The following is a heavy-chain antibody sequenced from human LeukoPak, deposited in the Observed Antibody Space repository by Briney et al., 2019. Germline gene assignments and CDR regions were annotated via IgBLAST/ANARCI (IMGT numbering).Heavy chain of an antibody. CDR1: GYTFTSYG. D-gene: IGHD2-2*01. CDR3: ARVDVVVPAAHSYYGMDV. CDR2: ISAYNGNT. Sequence: ASVKVSCKASGYTFTSYGISWVRQAPGQGLEWMGRISAYNGNTNYAQKLQGRVTMTTDTSTSTAYMELRSLRSDDTAVYYCARVDVVVPAAHSYYGMDVWGQGTTVTVSS. V-gene: IGHV1-18*01. J-gene: IGHJ6*02.